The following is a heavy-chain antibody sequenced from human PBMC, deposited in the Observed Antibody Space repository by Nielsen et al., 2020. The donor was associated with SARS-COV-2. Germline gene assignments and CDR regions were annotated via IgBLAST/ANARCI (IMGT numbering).Heavy chain of an antibody. CDR2: INHSGSA. V-gene: IGHV4-34*01. CDR1: GGSLSGDY. J-gene: IGHJ4*02. CDR3: ARGSAAAAGFFPFDY. D-gene: IGHD6-13*01. Sequence: SETLSLTCAVSGGSLSGDYWSWIRQPPGKGMEWIGEINHSGSANYNPSLKSRVTISVDTSKNQFTLKLSSVTAADTAVYYCARGSAAAAGFFPFDYWGQGTLVTVSS.